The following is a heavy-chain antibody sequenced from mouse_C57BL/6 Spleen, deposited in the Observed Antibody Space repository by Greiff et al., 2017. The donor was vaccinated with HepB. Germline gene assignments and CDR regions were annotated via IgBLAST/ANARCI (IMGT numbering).Heavy chain of an antibody. Sequence: QVQLQQPGAELVKPGASVKMSCKASGYTFTSYWMHWVKQRPGHGLEWIGMIHPNSGSTNYNEKFKSKATLTVEKSASTAYMQLSSLTSDDSAVYYCAVKEGGYYYDYWGQGTTLTVSS. CDR3: AVKEGGYYYDY. J-gene: IGHJ2*01. V-gene: IGHV1-64*01. CDR1: GYTFTSYW. CDR2: IHPNSGST. D-gene: IGHD1-1*02.